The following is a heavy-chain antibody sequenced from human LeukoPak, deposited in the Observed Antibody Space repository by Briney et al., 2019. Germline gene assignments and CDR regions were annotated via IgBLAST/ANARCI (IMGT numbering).Heavy chain of an antibody. CDR3: ARGGWRLDS. J-gene: IGHJ4*02. Sequence: PSETLSLTCPVSGGSISSYYWSWIRQPAGKGLEWIERVYTSGTTNYNPSLKSRVTMSIDTSKNQFSLNLSSVTAADTAVYYCARGGWRLDSWGQGTLVTVSS. V-gene: IGHV4-4*07. CDR1: GGSISSYY. CDR2: VYTSGTT.